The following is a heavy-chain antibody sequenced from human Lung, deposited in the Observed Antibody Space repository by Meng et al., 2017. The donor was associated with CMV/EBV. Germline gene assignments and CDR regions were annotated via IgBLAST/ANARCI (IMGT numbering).Heavy chain of an antibody. CDR2: VNSNNDAT. J-gene: IGHJ4*02. Sequence: HLVASGDKVKQPAASMKVSVKASGYTSSDYYIHWVRQDLGQGLEWMGWVNSNNDATNYARKFQGRVSMTRDTSISTAHMELSRLMSDDTAVYYCVRSSGWSLFDYWGQGTLVTVSS. CDR1: GYTSSDYY. V-gene: IGHV1-2*02. CDR3: VRSSGWSLFDY. D-gene: IGHD6-19*01.